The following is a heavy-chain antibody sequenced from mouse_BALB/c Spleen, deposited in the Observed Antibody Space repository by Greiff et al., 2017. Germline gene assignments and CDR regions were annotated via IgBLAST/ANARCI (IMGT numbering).Heavy chain of an antibody. CDR2: IDPANGNT. D-gene: IGHD1-1*01. CDR1: GFNIKDTY. Sequence: EVQLVESGAELVKPGASVKLSCTASGFNIKDTYMHWVKQRPEQGLEWIGRIDPANGNTKYDPKFQGKATITADTSSNTAYLQLSSLTSEDTAVYYCARDYYYGSSYFDYWGQGTTLTVSS. CDR3: ARDYYYGSSYFDY. J-gene: IGHJ2*01. V-gene: IGHV14-3*02.